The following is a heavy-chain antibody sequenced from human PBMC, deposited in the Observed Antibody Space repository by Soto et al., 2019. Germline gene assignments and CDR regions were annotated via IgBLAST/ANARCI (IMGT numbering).Heavy chain of an antibody. J-gene: IGHJ4*02. CDR2: ISSSSSYI. D-gene: IGHD6-13*01. CDR3: ARWPAYSNAVGY. V-gene: IGHV3-21*01. Sequence: PGGSLRLSCEASGFTLTTYTMNWVRQASGKGLEWVSSISSSSSYIYYADSVKGRFTISRDNAKNSLYLQMNSLRAEDTAVYYCARWPAYSNAVGYWGQGTQVTVSS. CDR1: GFTLTTYT.